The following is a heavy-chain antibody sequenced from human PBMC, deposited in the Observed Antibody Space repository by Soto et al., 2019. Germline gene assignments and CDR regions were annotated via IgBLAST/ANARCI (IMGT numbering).Heavy chain of an antibody. CDR1: GYTFTGYY. D-gene: IGHD3-3*01. CDR2: INPNSGGT. V-gene: IGHV1-2*04. CDR3: ARGGYDFWSGYYPMDYYYVMDV. Sequence: ASVKVSCKASGYTFTGYYMHWVRQAPGQGLEWMGWINPNSGGTNYAQKFQGWVTMTRDTSISTAHMELSRLRSDDTAVHYCARGGYDFWSGYYPMDYYYVMDVWGQGTTVTVSS. J-gene: IGHJ6*02.